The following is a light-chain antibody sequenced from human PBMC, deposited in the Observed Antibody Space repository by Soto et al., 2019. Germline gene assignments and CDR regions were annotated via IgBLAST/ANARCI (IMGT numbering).Light chain of an antibody. V-gene: IGKV3-20*01. CDR1: QSVNSSY. J-gene: IGKJ3*01. CDR3: QQYAYSPPT. CDR2: GAS. Sequence: EIVLAQSPGTLSLSPGERAILSCRASQSVNSSYLAWYQQKPGQAPRLLIYGASSRATGIPDRFSGGGSGTDFALTISRLEPEDFAVYFCQQYAYSPPTFGPGTKVDIK.